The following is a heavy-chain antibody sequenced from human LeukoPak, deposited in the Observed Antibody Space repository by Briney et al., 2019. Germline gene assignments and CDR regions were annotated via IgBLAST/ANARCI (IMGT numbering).Heavy chain of an antibody. CDR1: GFTFSSYG. Sequence: GGSLRLSCAASGFTFSSYGMHWVRQAPGKGLEWVAVISYDGSNKYYADSVRGRSTISRDNSKNTLYLQMNSLRAEDTAVYYCAKTAATDYFDYWGQGTLVTVSS. V-gene: IGHV3-30*18. D-gene: IGHD2-15*01. J-gene: IGHJ4*02. CDR3: AKTAATDYFDY. CDR2: ISYDGSNK.